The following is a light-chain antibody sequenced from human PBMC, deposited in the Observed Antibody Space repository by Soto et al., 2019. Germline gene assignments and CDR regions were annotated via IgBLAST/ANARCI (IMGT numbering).Light chain of an antibody. CDR2: DAS. Sequence: DIQMTQSPSTLSASVGDRVTITCRASQSISIWLAWYQQKPGKDPNILIYDASTLVSGVPSRFSGSGSGTEFTLTISSLQPDDFATYYCQQYNNYFSWTFGQGTKVEIK. CDR3: QQYNNYFSWT. CDR1: QSISIW. V-gene: IGKV1-5*01. J-gene: IGKJ1*01.